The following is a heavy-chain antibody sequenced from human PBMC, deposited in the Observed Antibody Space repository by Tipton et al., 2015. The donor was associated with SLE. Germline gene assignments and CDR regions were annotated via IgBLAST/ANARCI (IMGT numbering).Heavy chain of an antibody. CDR1: DGSVNYYY. CDR3: ARLNDFWTDY. V-gene: IGHV4-59*02. Sequence: TLSLTCSVSDGSVNYYYWSWVRQPPGKGLEYIGYISYGGRTNYTPSLKSRVTISVDTSNNQFSLKLTSVTAADTAVYYCARLNDFWTDYWGQGTLVTVSS. J-gene: IGHJ4*02. CDR2: ISYGGRT. D-gene: IGHD3-3*01.